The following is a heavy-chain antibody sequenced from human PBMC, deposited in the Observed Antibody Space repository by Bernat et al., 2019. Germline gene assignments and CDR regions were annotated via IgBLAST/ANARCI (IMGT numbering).Heavy chain of an antibody. J-gene: IGHJ3*02. D-gene: IGHD3-22*01. Sequence: QVQLVESGGGVVQPGRSLRLSCAASGFTFSSYGMHWVRQAPGKGLEWLAVISYDGSNKYYAGSVKGRFTISRDNSKNTLYLQMNSLRAEDTAVYYCAKLSVLYYYDSSEAAFDIWGQGTMVTVSS. CDR2: ISYDGSNK. CDR3: AKLSVLYYYDSSEAAFDI. CDR1: GFTFSSYG. V-gene: IGHV3-30*18.